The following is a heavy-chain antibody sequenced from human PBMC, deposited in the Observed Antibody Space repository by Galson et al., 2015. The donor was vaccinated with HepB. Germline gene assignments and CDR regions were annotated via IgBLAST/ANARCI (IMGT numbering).Heavy chain of an antibody. CDR3: ATVGAVAGTGDAFDI. CDR1: GYTLTELS. V-gene: IGHV1-24*01. J-gene: IGHJ3*02. D-gene: IGHD6-19*01. CDR2: FDPEDGET. Sequence: SVKVSCKVSGYTLTELSMHWVRQAPGKGLEWMGGFDPEDGETIYAQKFQGRVTMTEGTSTDTAYMELSSLRSEDTAVYYCATVGAVAGTGDAFDIWGQGTMVTVSS.